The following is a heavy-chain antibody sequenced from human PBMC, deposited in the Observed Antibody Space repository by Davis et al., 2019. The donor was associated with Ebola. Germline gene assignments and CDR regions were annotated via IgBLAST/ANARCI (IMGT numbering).Heavy chain of an antibody. D-gene: IGHD3-10*01. CDR3: ARGLLWFGELLPHYYFDY. J-gene: IGHJ4*02. CDR1: GGTFSSYA. V-gene: IGHV1-69*04. CDR2: IIPILGIA. Sequence: SVKVSCKASGGTFSSYAISWVRQAPGQGLEWMGRIIPILGIANYAQKFQGWVTMTRDTSISTAYMELSRLRSDDTAVYYCARGLLWFGELLPHYYFDYWGQGTLATVSS.